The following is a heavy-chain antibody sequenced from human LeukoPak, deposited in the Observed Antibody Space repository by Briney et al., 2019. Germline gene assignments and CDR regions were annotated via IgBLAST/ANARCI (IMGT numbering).Heavy chain of an antibody. J-gene: IGHJ4*02. V-gene: IGHV4-59*12. D-gene: IGHD2-15*01. CDR2: IYYSGST. Sequence: SETLSLTCTLAGGSISSYYWSWIREPPGKGLEWIGYIYYSGSTNYNPSLKSRVTISVDTSKNQFSLKLSSVTAADTAVYYCAREGAVVGYCSGGSCYSGNYFDYWGQGTLVTVSS. CDR1: GGSISSYY. CDR3: AREGAVVGYCSGGSCYSGNYFDY.